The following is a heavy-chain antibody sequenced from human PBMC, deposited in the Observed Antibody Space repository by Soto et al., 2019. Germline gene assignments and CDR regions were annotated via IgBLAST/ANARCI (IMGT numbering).Heavy chain of an antibody. CDR2: ISDSGGTS. Sequence: EVQLVDSGGGLVQPGGSLRLSCAASGFIFSNYVMSWVRQAPGKGLEWVSSISDSGGTSYYADSVKGRFTISRDNSKNTVYLPLTSLRAEDTAIYYCAKRPRALLTFGYWGEGTLVTVSS. J-gene: IGHJ4*02. V-gene: IGHV3-23*04. CDR3: AKRPRALLTFGY. D-gene: IGHD1-26*01. CDR1: GFIFSNYV.